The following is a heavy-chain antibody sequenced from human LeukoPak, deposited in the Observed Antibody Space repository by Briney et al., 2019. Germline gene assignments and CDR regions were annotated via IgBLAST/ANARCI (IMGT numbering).Heavy chain of an antibody. CDR1: GFTFSDYA. CDR3: ARGYNSGLY. D-gene: IGHD1-1*01. J-gene: IGHJ4*02. V-gene: IGHV3-11*05. CDR2: ISGSGSST. Sequence: GVSLRLSCAASGFTFSDYAMSWIRQAPGKELEWISYISGSGSSTNYADSIKGRFTISRDNAKNSLYLQMNSLRAEDTAVYYCARGYNSGLYWGQGTLVTVSS.